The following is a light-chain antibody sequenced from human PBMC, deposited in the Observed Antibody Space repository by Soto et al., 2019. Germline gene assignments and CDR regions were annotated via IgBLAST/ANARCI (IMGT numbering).Light chain of an antibody. V-gene: IGKV3-15*01. CDR2: DAS. CDR3: HQHCKWPLT. CDR1: QAVNTR. Sequence: EIVLTQSPATLSSSPGDTVTLSCRASQAVNTRLAWYQHKPGQAPRLLIYDASTRATGVPARLSGSGSGTEFTLTISGLESQESAVYYCHQHCKWPLTFGGGTKVEIK. J-gene: IGKJ4*01.